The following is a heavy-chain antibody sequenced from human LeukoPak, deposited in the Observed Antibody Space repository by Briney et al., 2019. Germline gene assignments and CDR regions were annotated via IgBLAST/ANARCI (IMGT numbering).Heavy chain of an antibody. CDR3: ARGRDGGFDI. D-gene: IGHD2-15*01. J-gene: IGHJ3*02. V-gene: IGHV3-74*01. CDR1: GFTFSSSW. Sequence: GGSLRLSCVASGFTFSSSWMHWVRQIPGKGLVWVSNIDSDGSRTNYADSVKGRSTISRDNAKNTLYLQMTSLRADDTAVYYCARGRDGGFDIWGQGTMVTVSS. CDR2: IDSDGSRT.